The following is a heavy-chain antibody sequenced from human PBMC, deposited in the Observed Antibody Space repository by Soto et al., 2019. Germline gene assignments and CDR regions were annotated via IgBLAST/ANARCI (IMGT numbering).Heavy chain of an antibody. CDR3: AKDPRIAAAGMGNGWFDP. J-gene: IGHJ5*02. CDR1: GFTFSSYA. D-gene: IGHD6-13*01. Sequence: GGSLRLSCAASGFTFSSYAMSWVRQAPGKGLEWVSAISGSGGSTYYADSVKGRFTISRDNSKNTLYLQMNSLRAEDTAVYYCAKDPRIAAAGMGNGWFDPWGQGTLVTVSS. CDR2: ISGSGGST. V-gene: IGHV3-23*01.